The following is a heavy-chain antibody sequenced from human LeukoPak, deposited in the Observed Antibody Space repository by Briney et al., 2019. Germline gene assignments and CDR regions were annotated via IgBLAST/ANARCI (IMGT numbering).Heavy chain of an antibody. J-gene: IGHJ6*03. CDR2: ISSSSSNI. V-gene: IGHV3-21*01. Sequence: GGSLKLSCAASGSTFSSYSIYGVRQPPGKGLEWASSISSSSSNIYYADSVKGRFTISRDNAKNSLYLQMNSLRAEDTAVYYCARVTPPFYYCYYMDVWGKGTPVTVSS. CDR1: GSTFSSYS. D-gene: IGHD1-14*01. CDR3: ARVTPPFYYCYYMDV.